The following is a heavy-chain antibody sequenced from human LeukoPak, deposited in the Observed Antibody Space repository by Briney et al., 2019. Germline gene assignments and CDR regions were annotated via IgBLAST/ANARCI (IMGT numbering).Heavy chain of an antibody. CDR1: GFTFSSYW. Sequence: GGSLRLSCAASGFTFSSYWMHWVRQAPGKGLVWVSRINSDGSSTSYADSVKGRFTISRDNAKNTLYLQMSSLRAEDTAVYYCARDKRYFDWLPPYGMDVWGQGTTVTVSS. CDR3: ARDKRYFDWLPPYGMDV. CDR2: INSDGSST. V-gene: IGHV3-74*01. D-gene: IGHD3-9*01. J-gene: IGHJ6*02.